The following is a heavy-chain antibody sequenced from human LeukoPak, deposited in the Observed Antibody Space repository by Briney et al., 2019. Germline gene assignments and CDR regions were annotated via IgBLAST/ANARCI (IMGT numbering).Heavy chain of an antibody. V-gene: IGHV3-23*01. D-gene: IGHD5-18*01. CDR2: ISGSGGNT. J-gene: IGHJ4*02. Sequence: GGTLRLSCAASGFTFSSYGMSWVRQAPGKGLEWVSSISGSGGNTYYADSVKGRFTISRDNSKNTLYLQMNSLRAEDTAVYYCASGYSYGYLSYYFDYWGQGTLVTVSS. CDR3: ASGYSYGYLSYYFDY. CDR1: GFTFSSYG.